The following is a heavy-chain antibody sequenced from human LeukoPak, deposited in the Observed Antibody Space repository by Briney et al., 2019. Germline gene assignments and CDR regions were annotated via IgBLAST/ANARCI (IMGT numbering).Heavy chain of an antibody. CDR1: GDSVSNNNGG. Sequence: KTSQTLSLTCAISGDSVSNNNGGWHWIRQSPSRGLEWLGRTYYWSKWNNDYAVSVKSRITISADTSKNQFSLHLYSVTPEDTAVYYCSRGWLQQGFDYWGQGTLVTVSS. CDR3: SRGWLQQGFDY. J-gene: IGHJ4*02. V-gene: IGHV6-1*01. CDR2: TYYWSKWNN. D-gene: IGHD5-24*01.